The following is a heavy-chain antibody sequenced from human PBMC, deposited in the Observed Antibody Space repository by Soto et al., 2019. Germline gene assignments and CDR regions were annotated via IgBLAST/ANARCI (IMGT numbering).Heavy chain of an antibody. D-gene: IGHD3-16*01. Sequence: VRLQESGPRSVKASETLSLTCTVSGDSLSGGTNYWNWVRQAPGKGLEWFGYIYDRGTTKYNSSHENRVTISQNTSKNQFYLTINSVIASDTAVYYCVGDWGPYWFDPWGQGILVTVSS. CDR2: IYDRGTT. V-gene: IGHV4-61*01. CDR3: VGDWGPYWFDP. CDR1: GDSLSGGTNY. J-gene: IGHJ5*02.